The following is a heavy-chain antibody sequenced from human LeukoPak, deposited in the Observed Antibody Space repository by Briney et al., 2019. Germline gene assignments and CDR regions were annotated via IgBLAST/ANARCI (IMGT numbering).Heavy chain of an antibody. D-gene: IGHD3-9*01. CDR2: INNDGSST. CDR3: ARLGGRGYDILTGYYKINEYYFDY. Sequence: GGSLRLSCAASGLTFRSYWMHWVRQVPGKGLVWVSGINNDGSSTTYADSVKGRFTISRDNAKNTLYLQMHSLRAEDTAVYWCARLGGRGYDILTGYYKINEYYFDYWGQGTLVTVSS. V-gene: IGHV3-74*01. CDR1: GLTFRSYW. J-gene: IGHJ4*02.